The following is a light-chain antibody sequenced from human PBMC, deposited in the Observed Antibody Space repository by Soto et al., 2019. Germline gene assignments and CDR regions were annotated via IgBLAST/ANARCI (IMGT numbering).Light chain of an antibody. J-gene: IGKJ4*01. V-gene: IGKV3-11*01. CDR2: YTS. Sequence: EIVLTQSPATLSSSPGETATLSCRASQYVGTRLAWYQHKPGQAPRLLIYYTSNRATGIPARFSGSGSGTDFTLTINSLAPEDFAVYYCQQRNNWPLTFGGGTKVDIK. CDR3: QQRNNWPLT. CDR1: QYVGTR.